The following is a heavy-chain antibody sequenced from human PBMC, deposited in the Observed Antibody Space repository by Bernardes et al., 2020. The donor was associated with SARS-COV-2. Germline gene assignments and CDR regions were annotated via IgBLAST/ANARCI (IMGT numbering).Heavy chain of an antibody. Sequence: GSSLKVSCAASGFTFRNYWMHWVRQAPGKGLVWVSRINSDGDNTIYTDSVKGRFTVSRDNAKNTLYLQMNSLRAEDTAVYYCARVGGRGYSYGYLYWGQGTRVTVSS. CDR3: ARVGGRGYSYGYLY. D-gene: IGHD5-18*01. J-gene: IGHJ4*02. V-gene: IGHV3-74*01. CDR2: INSDGDNT. CDR1: GFTFRNYW.